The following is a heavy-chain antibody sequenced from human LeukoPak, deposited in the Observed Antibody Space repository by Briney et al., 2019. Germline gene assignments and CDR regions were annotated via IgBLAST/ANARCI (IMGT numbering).Heavy chain of an antibody. CDR2: ISGSGDYT. J-gene: IGHJ4*02. Sequence: GGSLRLSCAASGFTFSSHGMSWVRQAPGKGLEWVSTISGSGDYTYYADSVKGRFTISRDNSKNTLYLQMNSLRAEDTAVYYCAKGVSFSSSSVADYWGQGTLVTVSS. D-gene: IGHD6-6*01. CDR3: AKGVSFSSSSVADY. CDR1: GFTFSSHG. V-gene: IGHV3-23*01.